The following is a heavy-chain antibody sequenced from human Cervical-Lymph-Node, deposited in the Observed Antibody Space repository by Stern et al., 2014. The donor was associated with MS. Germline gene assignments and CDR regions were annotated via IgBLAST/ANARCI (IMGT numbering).Heavy chain of an antibody. CDR2: IRGKSKNYAS. J-gene: IGHJ3*02. Sequence: EVQLVESGGGLVQTGGSLKLSCVVSGISFSDAAVHWVRQASGEGLESVVRIRGKSKNYASSYSASVKGRFTLSRTESQNTAYLLMNSLKREDTAVYYCSPASAILGQGTAVTVSS. V-gene: IGHV3-73*01. CDR3: SPASAI. CDR1: GISFSDAA.